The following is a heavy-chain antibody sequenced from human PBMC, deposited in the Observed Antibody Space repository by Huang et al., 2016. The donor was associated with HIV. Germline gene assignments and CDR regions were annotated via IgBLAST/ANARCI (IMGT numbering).Heavy chain of an antibody. V-gene: IGHV1-69*13. D-gene: IGHD4-17*01. CDR3: ARGQLGSYGDYDVLY. CDR1: GGTFSKYA. Sequence: QVQLVQSGAEVKTPGSSVKVSCKASGGTFSKYAISWVRQAPGQGLEWRGGIIPMLGTPNYARKVQGRVTITADDSTSTTYVEVSSLRSEDTALYYCARGQLGSYGDYDVLYWGQGTLVTVSS. CDR2: IIPMLGTP. J-gene: IGHJ4*02.